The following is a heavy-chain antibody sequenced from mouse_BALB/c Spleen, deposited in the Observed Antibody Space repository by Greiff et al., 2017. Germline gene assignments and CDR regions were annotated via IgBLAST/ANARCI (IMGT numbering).Heavy chain of an antibody. CDR1: GDSITSGY. J-gene: IGHJ2*01. CDR2: ISYSGST. D-gene: IGHD2-3*01. Sequence: EVKLMESGPSLVKPSQTLSLTCSVTGDSITSGYWNWIRKFPGNKLEYMGYISYSGSTYYNPSLKSRISITRDTSKNQYYLQLNSVTTEDTATYYCARAIYDGYYERFDYWGQGTTLTVSS. CDR3: ARAIYDGYYERFDY. V-gene: IGHV3-8*02.